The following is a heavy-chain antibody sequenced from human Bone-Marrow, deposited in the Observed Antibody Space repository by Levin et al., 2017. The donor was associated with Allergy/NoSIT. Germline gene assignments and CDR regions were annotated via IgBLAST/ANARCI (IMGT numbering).Heavy chain of an antibody. J-gene: IGHJ6*02. V-gene: IGHV4-39*01. D-gene: IGHD3-22*01. Sequence: SETLSLTCTVSGGSTSSNHYFCGWVRQPPGKGLEWIGSIYYSGSTYYNPSLKSRVSISVDTSKNEFSLKLSSVTAADTAVYYCARLPGESYYDSSGPKSYYYYGMDVWGQGTAVTVSS. CDR3: ARLPGESYYDSSGPKSYYYYGMDV. CDR1: GGSTSSNHYF. CDR2: IYYSGST.